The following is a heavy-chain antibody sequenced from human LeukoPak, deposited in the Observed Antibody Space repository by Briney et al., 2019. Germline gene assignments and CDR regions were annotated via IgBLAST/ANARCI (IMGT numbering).Heavy chain of an antibody. Sequence: GGSLRLSCAASGFTFSSYAMSWVRQAPGKGLEWVSAISGSGGSTYYADSVKGRFTISRDNSKNTLYLQMNSLRAEDTAVYYCATAPPLRRYYYYGMDVWGQGTTVTVSS. CDR3: ATAPPLRRYYYYGMDV. J-gene: IGHJ6*02. CDR1: GFTFSSYA. CDR2: ISGSGGST. V-gene: IGHV3-23*01.